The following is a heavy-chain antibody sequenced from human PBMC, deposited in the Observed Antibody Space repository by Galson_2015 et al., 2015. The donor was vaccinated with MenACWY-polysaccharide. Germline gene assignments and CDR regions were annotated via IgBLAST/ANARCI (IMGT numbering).Heavy chain of an antibody. J-gene: IGHJ4*02. CDR3: ARVEKYSGSFYILY. V-gene: IGHV4-38-2*01. CDR2: IFHSGTT. Sequence: SETLSLTCAVSDSSIRSGYFWGWIRQPPGKGLEWIARIFHSGTTYYNPSLKSRVTISVDTSKNLFSLKLSSVTAADTAVYYCARVEKYSGSFYILYWGQGTLVTVSS. D-gene: IGHD1-26*01. CDR1: DSSIRSGYF.